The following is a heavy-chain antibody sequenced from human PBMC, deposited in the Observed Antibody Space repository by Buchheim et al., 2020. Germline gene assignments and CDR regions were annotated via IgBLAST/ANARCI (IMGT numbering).Heavy chain of an antibody. Sequence: QVQLVQSGAEVKKPGASVKVSCKASGYTFTSYYMHWVRQAPGQGLEWMGIINPSGGSTSYAKTFQGRVTMTRDTSTSTFYMELSSLRSEDTAVYYCARDLTAAAPENWFDPWGQGTL. J-gene: IGHJ5*02. V-gene: IGHV1-46*01. D-gene: IGHD2-2*01. CDR2: INPSGGST. CDR1: GYTFTSYY. CDR3: ARDLTAAAPENWFDP.